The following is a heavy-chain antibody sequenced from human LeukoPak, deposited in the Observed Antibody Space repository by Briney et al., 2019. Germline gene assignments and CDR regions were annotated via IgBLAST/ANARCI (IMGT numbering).Heavy chain of an antibody. Sequence: GGSLRLACAASGFTFSTYWMRWVRQAPGKGLEWVSRFSGVGRRLSYADSVQGRFTISRDNAKNTLYLQMNSLRAEETAVYYCAREYCDTTSCSNHDAFDLWGQGTMVTVSS. J-gene: IGHJ3*01. V-gene: IGHV3-74*01. CDR1: GFTFSTYW. D-gene: IGHD2-2*01. CDR2: FSGVGRRL. CDR3: AREYCDTTSCSNHDAFDL.